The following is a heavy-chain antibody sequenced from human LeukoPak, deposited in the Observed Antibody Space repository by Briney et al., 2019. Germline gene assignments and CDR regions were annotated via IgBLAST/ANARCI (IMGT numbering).Heavy chain of an antibody. Sequence: SETLSLTCTVSGGSISSGSYYWSWIRQPAGKGLEWIGRIYTSGSTNYNPSLKSRVTISVDTSKNQFSLKLSSVTAADTAVYYCAGERSYYDSSGYYYKEGFLFDYWGQGTLVTVSS. J-gene: IGHJ4*02. CDR2: IYTSGST. CDR3: AGERSYYDSSGYYYKEGFLFDY. CDR1: GGSISSGSYY. D-gene: IGHD3-22*01. V-gene: IGHV4-61*02.